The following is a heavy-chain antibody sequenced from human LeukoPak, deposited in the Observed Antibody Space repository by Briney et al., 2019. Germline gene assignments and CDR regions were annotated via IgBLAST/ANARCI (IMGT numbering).Heavy chain of an antibody. CDR3: ARDLAGNGWYWYFDL. D-gene: IGHD6-19*01. CDR1: GYTFTSYY. J-gene: IGHJ2*01. CDR2: INPSGGST. V-gene: IGHV1-46*01. Sequence: ASVKVSCKASGYTFTSYYMHWVRQAPGQGLEWMGIINPSGGSTSYAQKFQGRVTMTRDTSTSTVYMELSSLRSEDTAVYYCARDLAGNGWYWYFDLWGRGTLVTVSS.